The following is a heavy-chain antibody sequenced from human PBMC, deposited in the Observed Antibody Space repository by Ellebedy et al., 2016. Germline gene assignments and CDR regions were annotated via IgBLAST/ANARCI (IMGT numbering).Heavy chain of an antibody. V-gene: IGHV3-53*01. CDR2: IYSGGST. CDR3: AKDFSVGMIVVVTPRLLFDC. J-gene: IGHJ4*02. D-gene: IGHD3-22*01. CDR1: GFTVSSNY. Sequence: GGSLRLSCAASGFTVSSNYMSWVRQAPGKGLEWVSVIYSGGSTYYADSVKGRFTISRDNSKNTLYLEMNSLRAEDTAVYYCAKDFSVGMIVVVTPRLLFDCWGQGTLVTVSS.